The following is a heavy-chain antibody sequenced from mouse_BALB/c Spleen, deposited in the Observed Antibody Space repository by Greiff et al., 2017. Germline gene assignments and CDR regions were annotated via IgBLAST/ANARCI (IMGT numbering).Heavy chain of an antibody. CDR2: ISSGSSTI. J-gene: IGHJ4*01. CDR3: ARRADGYYLYAMDY. V-gene: IGHV5-17*02. Sequence: EVKLIESGGGLVQPGGSRKLSCAASGFTFSSFGMHWVRQAPEKGLEWVAYISSGSSTIYYADTVKGRFTISRDNPTNTLFLQMTSLRSEDTAMYYCARRADGYYLYAMDYWGQGTSVTVSS. D-gene: IGHD2-3*01. CDR1: GFTFSSFG.